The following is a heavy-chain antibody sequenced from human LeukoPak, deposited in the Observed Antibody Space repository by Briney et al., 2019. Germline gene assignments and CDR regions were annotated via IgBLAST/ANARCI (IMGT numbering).Heavy chain of an antibody. D-gene: IGHD6-13*01. Sequence: GESLRLSCAASGFIFKKYWMNWVRQAPGKGLEWVAVISYDGSNKYYADSVKGRFTISRDNSKNTLYLQMNSLRVEDTAVYYCVRDKNGQQLDGMDVWGQGTTVTVSS. CDR1: GFIFKKYW. CDR3: VRDKNGQQLDGMDV. J-gene: IGHJ6*02. V-gene: IGHV3-30-3*01. CDR2: ISYDGSNK.